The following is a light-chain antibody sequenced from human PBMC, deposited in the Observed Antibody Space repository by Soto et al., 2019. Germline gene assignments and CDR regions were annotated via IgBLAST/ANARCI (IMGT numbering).Light chain of an antibody. Sequence: DIQMTQSPSTLSASVGDRVTITCRASQSISSWLAWYQQKPGKAPKLLIYDASSLESGVPSRFSGSGSGTEITLTISSLQADDFATYCCQQYNSYQWTFGQGTKVDIK. J-gene: IGKJ1*01. CDR1: QSISSW. V-gene: IGKV1-5*01. CDR2: DAS. CDR3: QQYNSYQWT.